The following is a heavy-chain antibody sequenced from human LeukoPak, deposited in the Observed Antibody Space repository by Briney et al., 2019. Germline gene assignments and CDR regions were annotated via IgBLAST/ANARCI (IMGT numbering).Heavy chain of an antibody. CDR1: GYSFTSHW. CDR3: ARSDMGDYVWGSFDY. J-gene: IGHJ4*02. D-gene: IGHD3-16*01. Sequence: GESLKISCKGSGYSFTSHWIGWVRQMPGKGLEWMGIIYPGDSDTRYSPSFQGQVTISADKSISTAYLQWSSLKASDTAMYYCARSDMGDYVWGSFDYWGQGTLVTVSS. CDR2: IYPGDSDT. V-gene: IGHV5-51*01.